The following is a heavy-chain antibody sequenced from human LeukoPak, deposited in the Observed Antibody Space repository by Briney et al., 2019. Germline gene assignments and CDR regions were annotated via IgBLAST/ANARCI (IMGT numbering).Heavy chain of an antibody. V-gene: IGHV3-23*01. D-gene: IGHD6-13*01. Sequence: GGSLRLSCAASGFTFSSYAMSWVRQAPGKGLEWVSAISGSGGSTYYADSVKGRFTISRDNSKITLYLQMNSLRAEDTAVYYCAKGEYSSSWYDYWGQGTLVTVSS. CDR1: GFTFSSYA. CDR3: AKGEYSSSWYDY. J-gene: IGHJ4*02. CDR2: ISGSGGST.